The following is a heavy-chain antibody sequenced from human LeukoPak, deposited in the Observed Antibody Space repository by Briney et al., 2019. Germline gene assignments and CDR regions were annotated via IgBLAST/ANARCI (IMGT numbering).Heavy chain of an antibody. CDR3: ARAANTAMVSCWFDP. Sequence: ASVKVSCKASGYTFTGYYMHWVRQAPGQGLEWMGWINPNSGGTNYAQKFQGRVTMTRDTSISTAYMELSRLRSDDTAVYYCARAANTAMVSCWFDPWGQGTLVTVFS. J-gene: IGHJ5*02. CDR1: GYTFTGYY. D-gene: IGHD5-18*01. CDR2: INPNSGGT. V-gene: IGHV1-2*02.